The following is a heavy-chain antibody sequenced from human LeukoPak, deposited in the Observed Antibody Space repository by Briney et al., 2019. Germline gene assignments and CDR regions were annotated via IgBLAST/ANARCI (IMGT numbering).Heavy chain of an antibody. J-gene: IGHJ4*02. CDR3: ASAPYSSGWYRFDY. Sequence: ASVKVSCKASGYTFTGYYMHWVRQAPGQGLEWMGWIDPKNGVTNYAAKFQGRVTMTRDTSISTAYMELSRLRSDHTAVYYCASAPYSSGWYRFDYRGQGTMVTVSS. CDR1: GYTFTGYY. D-gene: IGHD6-19*01. CDR2: IDPKNGVT. V-gene: IGHV1-2*02.